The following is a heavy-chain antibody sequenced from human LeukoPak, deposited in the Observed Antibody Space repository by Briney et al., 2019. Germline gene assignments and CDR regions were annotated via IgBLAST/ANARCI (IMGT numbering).Heavy chain of an antibody. V-gene: IGHV1-69*13. D-gene: IGHD1-26*01. J-gene: IGHJ4*02. CDR2: IIPIFGTA. CDR3: AMEVGATGYYSDY. Sequence: GASVKISCKASGGTFSSYAISWVRQAPGQGLEWMGGIIPIFGTANYAQKFQGRVTITADESTSTAYMELSSLRSEDTAVYYCAMEVGATGYYSDYWAREPWSPSPQ. CDR1: GGTFSSYA.